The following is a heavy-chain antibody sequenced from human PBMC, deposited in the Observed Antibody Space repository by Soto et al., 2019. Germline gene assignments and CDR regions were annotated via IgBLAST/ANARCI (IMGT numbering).Heavy chain of an antibody. J-gene: IGHJ4*02. D-gene: IGHD3-22*01. CDR1: GDSVSSYY. V-gene: IGHV4-59*02. CDR3: ALRSMAVVPEY. CDR2: LYYGRSA. Sequence: QVQLQESGPGLVKPSETLSLTCAVSGDSVSSYYCMWIRQPPGKGLESIGYLYYGRSANYKPSLKSRVTLSVDTSTNQCSLTLSSMTSADTAVYYCALRSMAVVPEYWGQGTLVTVSS.